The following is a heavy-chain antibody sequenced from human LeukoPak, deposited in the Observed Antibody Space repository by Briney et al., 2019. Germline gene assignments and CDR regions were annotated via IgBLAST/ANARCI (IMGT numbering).Heavy chain of an antibody. Sequence: PSETLCVTCAVSGGSISSGGFYWSWIRQHPGAGLEWIGYILYSGTTSYNPSLKSRVAISLDTSKNQFSLTLTSVTVADTAIYYCAGGVDSRKMGYWGQGTLVNASS. J-gene: IGHJ4*02. CDR2: ILYSGTT. CDR3: AGGVDSRKMGY. D-gene: IGHD3-16*01. V-gene: IGHV4-31*11. CDR1: GGSISSGGFY.